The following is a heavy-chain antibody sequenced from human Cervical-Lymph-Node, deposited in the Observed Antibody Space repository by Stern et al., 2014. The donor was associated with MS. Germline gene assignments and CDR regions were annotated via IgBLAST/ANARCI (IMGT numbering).Heavy chain of an antibody. CDR3: ARVDYYESSGFFMY. J-gene: IGHJ4*02. Sequence: HVQLVQSGPEVKKPGASVRVPCKASGYTFTMFGLSWVLQAPGQGLEWLGWISPYTSNTNFAEKFQGRVTLTTDTSTDTAYMELRNLKSDDTAVYYCARVDYYESSGFFMYWGQGTLVTVSS. CDR2: ISPYTSNT. D-gene: IGHD3-22*01. CDR1: GYTFTMFG. V-gene: IGHV1-18*01.